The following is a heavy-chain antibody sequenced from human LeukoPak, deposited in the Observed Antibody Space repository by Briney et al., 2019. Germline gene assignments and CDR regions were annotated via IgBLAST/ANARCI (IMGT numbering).Heavy chain of an antibody. J-gene: IGHJ5*02. D-gene: IGHD5-24*01. Sequence: PGGSLRLSCAASGFTFSSCSMNWVRQAPGKGLEWVSFISSSSSYIYYADSVKGRFTISRDNAKNSLCLQMNSLRVEDTAVYYCARGPLGGYNSAWFDPWGQGTLVTVSS. V-gene: IGHV3-21*01. CDR3: ARGPLGGYNSAWFDP. CDR1: GFTFSSCS. CDR2: ISSSSSYI.